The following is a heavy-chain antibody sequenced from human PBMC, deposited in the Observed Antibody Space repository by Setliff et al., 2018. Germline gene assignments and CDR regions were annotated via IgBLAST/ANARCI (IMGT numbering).Heavy chain of an antibody. J-gene: IGHJ4*02. CDR2: INPSGTT. CDR1: GGPFSDYY. V-gene: IGHV4-34*01. Sequence: SETLSLTCTFYGGPFSDYYWGWVRQTPGKGLEWIAEINPSGTTNYIPSLKSRLTISVDTSQRQFSLKLISVTAADTAVYYCRFWSYVYKNDYWAQGTLVTVSS. D-gene: IGHD3-16*01. CDR3: RFWSYVYKNDY.